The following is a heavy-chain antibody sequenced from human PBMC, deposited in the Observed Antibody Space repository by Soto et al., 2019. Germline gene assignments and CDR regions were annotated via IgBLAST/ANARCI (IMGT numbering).Heavy chain of an antibody. CDR1: GFTFSSYS. V-gene: IGHV3-21*01. CDR2: ISSSSSYI. J-gene: IGHJ5*02. D-gene: IGHD6-6*01. CDR3: AREYSISSDWFDP. Sequence: PGGSLRLSCAASGFTFSSYSMNWVRQAPGKGLEWVSSISSSSSYIYYADSVKGRFTISRDNAKNSLYLQMNSLRAEDTAVYYCAREYSISSDWFDPWGQGTLVTVSS.